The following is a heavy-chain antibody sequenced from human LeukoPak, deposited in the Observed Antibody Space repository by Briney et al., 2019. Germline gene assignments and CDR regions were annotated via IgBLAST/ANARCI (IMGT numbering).Heavy chain of an antibody. CDR2: ISSSSSYI. CDR3: ARDGLAAATLHWCFDL. J-gene: IGHJ2*01. Sequence: GGSLRLSCAASVFTFSSYSMNWVRQAPGKGLEWVSSISSSSSYIYYADSVKGRFTISRDNARNSLYLQMNSLRAEDTAVYYCARDGLAAATLHWCFDLWGRGTLATVSS. D-gene: IGHD2-15*01. CDR1: VFTFSSYS. V-gene: IGHV3-21*01.